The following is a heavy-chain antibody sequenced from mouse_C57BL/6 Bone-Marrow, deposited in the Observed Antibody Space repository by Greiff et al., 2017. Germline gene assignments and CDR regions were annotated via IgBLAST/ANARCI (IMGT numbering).Heavy chain of an antibody. CDR1: GYTFTDYY. J-gene: IGHJ4*01. CDR3: ARGLLWYPGDAMDY. CDR2: INPNNGGT. D-gene: IGHD2-1*01. Sequence: EVQLQQSGPELVKPGASVKISCKASGYTFTDYYMNWVKQSHGKSLEWIGDINPNNGGTSYNQKFKGKATLTVDKSSSTAYMELRSLTSEDSAVYYCARGLLWYPGDAMDYWGQGTSVTVSS. V-gene: IGHV1-26*01.